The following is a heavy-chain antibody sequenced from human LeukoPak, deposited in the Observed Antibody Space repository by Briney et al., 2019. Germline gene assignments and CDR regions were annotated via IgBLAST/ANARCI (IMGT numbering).Heavy chain of an antibody. J-gene: IGHJ4*02. CDR1: GFTFSSYD. V-gene: IGHV3-13*01. Sequence: GGSLRLSCAASGFTFSSYDMHWVRQATGKGLEWVSAIGTAGDTYYPGSVKGRFTISRENAKNSLYLQMNSLRAGDTAVYYCARVDWTGSYYYFDYWGQGTLVTVSS. CDR2: IGTAGDT. D-gene: IGHD1-26*01. CDR3: ARVDWTGSYYYFDY.